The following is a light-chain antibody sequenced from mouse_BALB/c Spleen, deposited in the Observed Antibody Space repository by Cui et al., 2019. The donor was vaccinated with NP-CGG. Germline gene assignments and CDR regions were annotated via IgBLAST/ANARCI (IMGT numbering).Light chain of an antibody. J-gene: IGLJ1*01. Sequence: QAVVCPASALTTSPGETVTLTCRSSTEAVTTSNYANCVQEKPDHLFTGLIGGTNNRAPGVPARFSGSLIGDKAALTITGAQTEDEAIYFCALWYSNHWVFGGGTKLTVL. V-gene: IGLV1*01. CDR3: ALWYSNHWV. CDR1: TEAVTTSNY. CDR2: GTN.